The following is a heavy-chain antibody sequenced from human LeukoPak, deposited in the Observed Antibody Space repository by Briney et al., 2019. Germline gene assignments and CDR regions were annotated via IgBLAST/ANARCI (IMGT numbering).Heavy chain of an antibody. D-gene: IGHD3-10*01. CDR3: AREEFGPPSRVI. J-gene: IGHJ3*02. CDR2: INPNSGGT. V-gene: IGHV1-2*02. CDR1: GYTFTNYD. Sequence: ASVKVSCKTSGYTFTNYDINWVRQAPGQGLEWMGWINPNSGGTNYAQKFQGRVTMTRDTSISTAYMELSRLRSDDTAVYYCAREEFGPPSRVIWGQGTMVTVSS.